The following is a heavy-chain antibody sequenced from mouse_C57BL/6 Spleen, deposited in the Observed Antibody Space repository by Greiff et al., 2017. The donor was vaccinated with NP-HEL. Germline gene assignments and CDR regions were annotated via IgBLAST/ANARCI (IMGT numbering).Heavy chain of an antibody. CDR3: ARGDTGSWFAY. Sequence: EVKLMESGGGLVQPGGSLKLSCAASGFTFSDYYMYWVRQTPEKRLEWVAYISNGGGSTYYPDTVKGRFTISRDNAKNTLYLQMSRLKSEDTAMYYCARGDTGSWFAYWGQGTLVTVSA. CDR2: ISNGGGST. CDR1: GFTFSDYY. D-gene: IGHD4-1*01. V-gene: IGHV5-12*01. J-gene: IGHJ3*01.